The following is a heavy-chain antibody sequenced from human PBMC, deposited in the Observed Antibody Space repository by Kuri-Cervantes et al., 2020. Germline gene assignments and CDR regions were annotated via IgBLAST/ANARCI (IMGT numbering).Heavy chain of an antibody. CDR1: GFSLNTNGMG. V-gene: IGHV2-5*02. CDR2: IYWDDDK. D-gene: IGHD6-13*01. Sequence: SGPTLVKPTQTLTLTCTFSGFSLNTNGMGVGWIRQPPGKALEWLALIYWDDDKRYSPSLQSRLTITKDTSKNQVVLTMTNMDPVDTATYYRARARGSWLIDYWGQGTLVTVSS. J-gene: IGHJ4*02. CDR3: ARARGSWLIDY.